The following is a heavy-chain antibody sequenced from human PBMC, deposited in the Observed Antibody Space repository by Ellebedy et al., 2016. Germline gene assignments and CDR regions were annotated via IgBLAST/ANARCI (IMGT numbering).Heavy chain of an antibody. D-gene: IGHD5/OR15-5a*01. CDR1: GASFNSDY. CDR3: VRDRSVFFDP. Sequence: SETLSLTCTVSGASFNSDYWTWVRQPPGQGPQWIGYVSHSGSTHYSPSLETRVTMSLDTSNNQFSLNLKSVTAADTAVYYCVRDRSVFFDPWGQGTLVIVSS. J-gene: IGHJ5*01. V-gene: IGHV4-59*12. CDR2: VSHSGST.